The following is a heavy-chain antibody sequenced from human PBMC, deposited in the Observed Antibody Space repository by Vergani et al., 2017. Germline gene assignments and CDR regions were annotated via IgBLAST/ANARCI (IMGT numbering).Heavy chain of an antibody. J-gene: IGHJ4*02. CDR1: GFTFSDYY. CDR2: ISGSGSIT. Sequence: QVQLVESGGGLVKPGGSLRLSCAASGFTFSDYYMSWVRQAPGLGVEWISYISGSGSITHYADSVKGRFSISRDNAKNTLYLQMNSLRAEDTAVYYCARDSDLVAPDARFDYWGQGTLVTVSS. CDR3: ARDSDLVAPDARFDY. D-gene: IGHD5-12*01. V-gene: IGHV3-11*04.